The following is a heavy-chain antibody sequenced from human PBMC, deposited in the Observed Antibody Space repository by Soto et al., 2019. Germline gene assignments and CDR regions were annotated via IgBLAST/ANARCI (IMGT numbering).Heavy chain of an antibody. CDR2: IYYSGNT. CDR1: GGSISSSSYY. Sequence: SETLSLTCTVSGGSISSSSYYWGWIRQPPGKGLEWIGSIYYSGNTYYNPSLKSRVTISVDTSKNQFSLKLSSVTAADTAVYYCARLVAYDYIWGSYRPDAFDIWGQGTMVTVSS. V-gene: IGHV4-39*01. D-gene: IGHD3-16*02. CDR3: ARLVAYDYIWGSYRPDAFDI. J-gene: IGHJ3*02.